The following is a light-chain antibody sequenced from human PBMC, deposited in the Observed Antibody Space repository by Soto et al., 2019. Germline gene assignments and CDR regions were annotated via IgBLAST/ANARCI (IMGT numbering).Light chain of an antibody. CDR3: CSHAGSSVV. CDR2: DVS. J-gene: IGLJ1*01. V-gene: IGLV2-11*01. CDR1: SSDVGGYNH. Sequence: QSVLTQPRSVSGSPGQSVTISCTGTSSDVGGYNHVSWYQQHPGKAPKLIIYDVSTRPSGVPDRFSGSKSGNTASLTISGLQAEDEADSYCCSHAGSSVVFGTGTKVTVL.